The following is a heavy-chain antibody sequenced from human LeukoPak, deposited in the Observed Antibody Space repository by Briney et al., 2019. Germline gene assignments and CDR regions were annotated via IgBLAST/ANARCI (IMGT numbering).Heavy chain of an antibody. D-gene: IGHD5-18*01. J-gene: IGHJ6*03. Sequence: GASVKVSCKASGYTFTSHHVTWVRQAPGHGLEWMGWMNPKSGSTGQAQKLQGRVTMTTDTSTSTAYMELRSLRSDDTAVYYCARDRRYSPSYYYYYMDVWGKGTTVTVSS. CDR1: GYTFTSHH. CDR3: ARDRRYSPSYYYYYMDV. CDR2: MNPKSGST. V-gene: IGHV1-18*01.